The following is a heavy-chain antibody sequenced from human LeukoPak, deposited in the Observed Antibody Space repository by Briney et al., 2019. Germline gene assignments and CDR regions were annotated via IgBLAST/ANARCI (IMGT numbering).Heavy chain of an antibody. V-gene: IGHV3-30*04. Sequence: GTSLRLSCAASGFNFSSYAMHWVRQAPGEGLEWVGLISYGGIDKSYADSVKGRFTISRDSSKRTLYLQMNSLRSEDTALYYCARGGPQWLVLRKRFYFDYWGQGTLVTVSS. D-gene: IGHD6-19*01. J-gene: IGHJ4*02. CDR3: ARGGPQWLVLRKRFYFDY. CDR1: GFNFSSYA. CDR2: ISYGGIDK.